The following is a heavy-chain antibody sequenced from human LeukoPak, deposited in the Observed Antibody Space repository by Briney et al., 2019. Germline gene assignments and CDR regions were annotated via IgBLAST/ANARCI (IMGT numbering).Heavy chain of an antibody. D-gene: IGHD3-22*01. CDR2: ISGSGGGT. Sequence: QPGGSLRLSCAASGFTFSSYAMSWVRQAPAKGLEWVSSISGSGGGTYYADSVKGRFTISRDNSKNTLYLQMNSLRAEDTAVYYCAKVGYYDSGGYYSTPLDYWGQGTLVTVSS. CDR3: AKVGYYDSGGYYSTPLDY. V-gene: IGHV3-23*01. CDR1: GFTFSSYA. J-gene: IGHJ4*02.